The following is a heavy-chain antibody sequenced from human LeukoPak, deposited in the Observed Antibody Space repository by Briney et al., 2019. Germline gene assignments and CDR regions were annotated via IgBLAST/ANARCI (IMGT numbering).Heavy chain of an antibody. J-gene: IGHJ4*02. CDR2: ISGSGDGT. CDR3: ATDQSEYYYDSSGYAQDY. V-gene: IGHV3-23*01. D-gene: IGHD3-22*01. Sequence: GESLRLSCAASGFTFSSYAMSWVRQAPGKGLEWVSAISGSGDGTYYADSVKGRFTISRDNSKNTLYLQMNSLRAEDTAVYYCATDQSEYYYDSSGYAQDYWGQGTLVTVSS. CDR1: GFTFSSYA.